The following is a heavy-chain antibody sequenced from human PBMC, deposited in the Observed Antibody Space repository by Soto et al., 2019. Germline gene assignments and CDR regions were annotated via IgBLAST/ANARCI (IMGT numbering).Heavy chain of an antibody. Sequence: QVQLQQWGAGLLKPSETLSLTCAVYGGSFSGYYCSWIRQPPGKGLEWIGEINHSGSTNYNPSLKSRVTISVDTPKNQFSLKLSSVSVADTAVYYCARVGGWLQSIRFDYWGQGTLVTGSS. V-gene: IGHV4-34*01. D-gene: IGHD5-12*01. J-gene: IGHJ4*02. CDR3: ARVGGWLQSIRFDY. CDR1: GGSFSGYY. CDR2: INHSGST.